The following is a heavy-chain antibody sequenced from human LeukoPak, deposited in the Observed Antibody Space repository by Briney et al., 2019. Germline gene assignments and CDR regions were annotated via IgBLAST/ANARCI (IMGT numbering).Heavy chain of an antibody. CDR1: GFTFSDHY. CDR2: TRNKANSYTT. Sequence: GGSLRLSCAASGFTFSDHYMDWVRQAPGKGLEWVGRTRNKANSYTTEYAASVKGRFTISRDDSKNSLYLQMNGLKTEDTAVYYCARESYTAIDYWGQGTLVTVSS. CDR3: ARESYTAIDY. J-gene: IGHJ4*02. V-gene: IGHV3-72*01. D-gene: IGHD5-18*01.